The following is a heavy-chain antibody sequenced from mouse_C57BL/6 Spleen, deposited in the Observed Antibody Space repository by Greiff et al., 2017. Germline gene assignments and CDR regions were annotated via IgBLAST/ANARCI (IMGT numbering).Heavy chain of an antibody. CDR3: ASPFYGSSYDWYFDV. J-gene: IGHJ1*03. D-gene: IGHD1-1*01. V-gene: IGHV14-2*01. CDR1: GFNIKDYY. CDR2: IDPEDGET. Sequence: VQLQQSGAELVKPGASVKLSCTASGFNIKDYYMHWVKQRTEQGLEWIGRIDPEDGETKYAPKFQGKATITADTSSNTAYLQHSSLTSEDTAVYYCASPFYGSSYDWYFDVWGTGTTVTVSS.